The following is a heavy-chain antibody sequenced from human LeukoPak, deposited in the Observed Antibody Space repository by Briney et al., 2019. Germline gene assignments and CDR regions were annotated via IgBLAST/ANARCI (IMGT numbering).Heavy chain of an antibody. V-gene: IGHV1-69*05. CDR1: GYTFTGYY. Sequence: GASVKVSCKASGYTFTGYYMHWVRQAPGQGLEWMGGIIPIFGTANYAQKFQGRVTITTDESTSTAYMELSSLRSEDTAVYYCASSGGSYYNQPHYYYYMDVWGKGTTVTVSS. CDR3: ASSGGSYYNQPHYYYYMDV. CDR2: IIPIFGTA. D-gene: IGHD1-26*01. J-gene: IGHJ6*03.